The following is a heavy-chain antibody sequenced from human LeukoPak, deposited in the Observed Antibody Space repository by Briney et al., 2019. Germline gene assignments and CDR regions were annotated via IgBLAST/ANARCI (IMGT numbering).Heavy chain of an antibody. V-gene: IGHV3-23*01. J-gene: IGHJ4*02. CDR3: AKERGYTSGLGTLDY. CDR1: GFTFSNYD. Sequence: GRTLRLSCAASGFTFSNYDMSWVRQVPGKGLEWVSTISGSGGSTYYADPLKGRFSISRDNSKNTLFLQMKSLRAEDTAVYYCAKERGYTSGLGTLDYWGQGTLVTVST. CDR2: ISGSGGST. D-gene: IGHD6-19*01.